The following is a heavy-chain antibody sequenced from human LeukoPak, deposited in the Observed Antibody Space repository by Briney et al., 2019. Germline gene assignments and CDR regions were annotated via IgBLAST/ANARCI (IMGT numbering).Heavy chain of an antibody. CDR1: GGSISSGGYY. CDR2: TYYSGST. Sequence: SETLSLTCTVSGGSISSGGYYWSWIRQHPGKGLEWIGYTYYSGSTYYNPSLKSRLTISVDTSKNQFSLKLSSVTAADTAVYYCARAMNSYGYSGFGYWGQGTLVTVSS. V-gene: IGHV4-31*03. CDR3: ARAMNSYGYSGFGY. J-gene: IGHJ4*02. D-gene: IGHD5-18*01.